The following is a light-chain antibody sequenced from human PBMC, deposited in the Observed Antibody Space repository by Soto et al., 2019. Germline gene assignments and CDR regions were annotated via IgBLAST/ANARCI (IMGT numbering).Light chain of an antibody. CDR1: QSVSSSF. CDR3: QQYGSSPLT. V-gene: IGKV3-20*01. J-gene: IGKJ4*01. CDR2: GAS. Sequence: EIVLTQSPGTLSLSPGERATLSCRASQSVSSSFLAWYQQKPGQAPRLLIYGASSRATGIPGRFSGSGSGTDFTLIISRLEPEDFAVYYCQQYGSSPLTFGGGTKVEIK.